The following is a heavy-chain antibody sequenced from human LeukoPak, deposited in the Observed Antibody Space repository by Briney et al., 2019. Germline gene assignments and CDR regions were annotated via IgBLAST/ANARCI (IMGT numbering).Heavy chain of an antibody. V-gene: IGHV3-7*01. CDR3: ASVNDLEWVAIDY. J-gene: IGHJ4*02. Sequence: PGGSLRLSCVASGFTFSDYYMSWVRQAPGKGLEWVADINQDGSEQYYVDSVKGRFTISRDNAKNSLYLQMNSLRAEDTAVYYCASVNDLEWVAIDYWGQGTLVTVSS. CDR1: GFTFSDYY. CDR2: INQDGSEQ. D-gene: IGHD3-3*01.